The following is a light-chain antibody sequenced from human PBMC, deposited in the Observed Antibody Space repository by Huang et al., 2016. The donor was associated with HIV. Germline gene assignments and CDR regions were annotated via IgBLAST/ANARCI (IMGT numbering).Light chain of an antibody. CDR1: QSVSNNY. J-gene: IGKJ1*01. CDR3: QNYGDLPVT. Sequence: EIVLTQSPDTLSLSPGERATLSCRASQSVSNNYLAWYQQRPGLAPRLLIFDASNRATGIPDRFSGSGSGTHFPLTISRVEPDDFAVFYCQNYGDLPVTFGRGTKLEIK. V-gene: IGKV3D-20*01. CDR2: DAS.